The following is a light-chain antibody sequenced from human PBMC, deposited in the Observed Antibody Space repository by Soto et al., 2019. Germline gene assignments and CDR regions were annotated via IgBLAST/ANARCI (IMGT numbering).Light chain of an antibody. CDR1: QSINSD. CDR3: QQYNSWPLT. CDR2: GAS. Sequence: EIVMTQSPVSLSVSPGERATLSCRASQSINSDLAWYQQKPGQATRLLIYGASTRATGIPARFSGSGSGTEFSLTISSLPSEDFAVYYCQQYNSWPLTFGGGTKVEIK. J-gene: IGKJ4*01. V-gene: IGKV3-15*01.